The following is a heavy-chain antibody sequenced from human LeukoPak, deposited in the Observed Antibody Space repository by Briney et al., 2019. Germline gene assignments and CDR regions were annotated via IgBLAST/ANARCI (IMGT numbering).Heavy chain of an antibody. CDR3: AGGFAWFDP. D-gene: IGHD3-10*01. Sequence: GGSLRLSCSASGFTFSSYAMHWVRQAPGKGLEYVSAISSNGGSTYYADSVKGRFTISRDNSKNTLYLQMNSQRVDDTAVYYCAGGFAWFDPWGQGTLVTVSS. CDR1: GFTFSSYA. CDR2: ISSNGGST. V-gene: IGHV3-64*04. J-gene: IGHJ5*02.